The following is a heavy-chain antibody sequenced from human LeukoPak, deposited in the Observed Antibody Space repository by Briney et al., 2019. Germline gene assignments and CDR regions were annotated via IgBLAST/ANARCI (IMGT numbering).Heavy chain of an antibody. J-gene: IGHJ4*02. CDR3: AKDRQYSPYYFDY. CDR2: ISGSGGSN. Sequence: GGSLRLSCAASGFTFSSYGLSWVRQAPGKGLEWVSAISGSGGSNYYADSMKGRFTISRDNSKNTLYLQMNSLRAEDTAVYYCAKDRQYSPYYFDYWGQGTLVTVSS. V-gene: IGHV3-23*01. CDR1: GFTFSSYG. D-gene: IGHD6-6*01.